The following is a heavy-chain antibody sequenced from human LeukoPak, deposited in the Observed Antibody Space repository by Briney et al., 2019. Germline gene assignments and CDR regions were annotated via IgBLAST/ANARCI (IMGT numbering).Heavy chain of an antibody. J-gene: IGHJ3*01. D-gene: IGHD3-22*01. Sequence: PSETLSLTCNVSGAYISNYYWTWVRQPAAQGLEWIGRLHASESTIYNPSLKSRVTLSIDTSKDQLSLTLTSVTAADSVVYYCATLSSGADFDVWGQGTVVTVSS. CDR1: GAYISNYY. V-gene: IGHV4-4*07. CDR3: ATLSSGADFDV. CDR2: LHASEST.